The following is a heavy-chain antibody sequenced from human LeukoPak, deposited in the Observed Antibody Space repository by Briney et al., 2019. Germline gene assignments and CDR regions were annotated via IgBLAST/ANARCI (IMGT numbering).Heavy chain of an antibody. CDR1: GVTFSSYA. J-gene: IGHJ4*02. D-gene: IGHD4-17*01. V-gene: IGHV1-69*05. Sequence: SVKVSCKASGVTFSSYAISWVRQAPGQGLEWMGGIIPIFGTANYAQKFQGRVTITTDESTSTAYMELSSLRSEDTAVYYCARDLWASPDYGDYSDYWGQGTLVTVSS. CDR2: IIPIFGTA. CDR3: ARDLWASPDYGDYSDY.